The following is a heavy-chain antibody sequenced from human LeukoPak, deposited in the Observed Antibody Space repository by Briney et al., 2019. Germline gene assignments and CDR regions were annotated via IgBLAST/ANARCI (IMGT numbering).Heavy chain of an antibody. V-gene: IGHV3-49*04. Sequence: PGGSLRLSCAASGFTFSSYAMHWVRQAPGKGPEWVSFIRSKAYGGTPEYAASVKGRFTISRDDSKSIAYLQMNTLKIEDTAVYYCTRGGADYGDYDRFFEYWGQGTLVTVSS. CDR3: TRGGADYGDYDRFFEY. J-gene: IGHJ4*02. CDR1: GFTFSSYA. CDR2: IRSKAYGGTP. D-gene: IGHD4-17*01.